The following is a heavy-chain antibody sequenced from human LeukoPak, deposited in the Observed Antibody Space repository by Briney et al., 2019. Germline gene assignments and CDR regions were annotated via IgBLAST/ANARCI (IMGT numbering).Heavy chain of an antibody. Sequence: SETLSLTCTVSGGSISSGDYYWSWIRQPPGKGLEWIGYIYYSGRSNYNPSLKSRVTMSVDTSKNQFSLKLTSVSAADTAVYYCARDRFGELDYWGQGALVTVSS. V-gene: IGHV4-61*08. CDR1: GGSISSGDYY. CDR2: IYYSGRS. D-gene: IGHD3-10*01. CDR3: ARDRFGELDY. J-gene: IGHJ4*02.